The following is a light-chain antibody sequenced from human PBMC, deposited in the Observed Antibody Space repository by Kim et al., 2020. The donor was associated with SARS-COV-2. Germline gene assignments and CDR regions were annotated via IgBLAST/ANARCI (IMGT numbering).Light chain of an antibody. J-gene: IGLJ2*01. CDR2: DVD. V-gene: IGLV2-14*01. CDR3: SSYTTSNTVV. CDR1: SRDIGAYIH. Sequence: QSALTQPASVSGSPGQSITISCAGSSRDIGAYIHVSWFQQSPGKGPKLLLYDVDKRPSGLSDRSFGSRSGNTASLTISGLQAEDEGEYYCSSYTTSNTVVIGGGTQLTVL.